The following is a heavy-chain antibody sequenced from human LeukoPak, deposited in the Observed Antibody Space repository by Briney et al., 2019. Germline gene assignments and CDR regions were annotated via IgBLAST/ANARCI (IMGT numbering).Heavy chain of an antibody. CDR2: IYYSGST. Sequence: SETLSLTCTVSGGSISSYYWSWIRQPPGKGLEWIGYIYYSGSTNYNPSLKSRVTISVDTSKNQFSLKLSSVTAADTAVYYCARDLGPQGYFYMDVWGKGTTVTVSS. V-gene: IGHV4-59*01. CDR3: ARDLGPQGYFYMDV. CDR1: GGSISSYY. J-gene: IGHJ6*03.